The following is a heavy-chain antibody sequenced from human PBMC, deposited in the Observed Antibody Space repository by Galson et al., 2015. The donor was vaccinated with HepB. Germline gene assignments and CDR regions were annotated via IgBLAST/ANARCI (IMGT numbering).Heavy chain of an antibody. CDR2: ISGSGGRT. CDR1: GLTFNSYA. Sequence: SLRLSCAASGLTFNSYAMNWVRQAPGKGLEWVSGISGSGGRTYDADSVKGRFTISRDNSKNTLFVQMNSLRVEDTAVYYCAKEPVHGDYDSWSGYYFDSWGQGTLVIVSS. CDR3: AKEPVHGDYDSWSGYYFDS. D-gene: IGHD3-3*01. J-gene: IGHJ4*02. V-gene: IGHV3-23*01.